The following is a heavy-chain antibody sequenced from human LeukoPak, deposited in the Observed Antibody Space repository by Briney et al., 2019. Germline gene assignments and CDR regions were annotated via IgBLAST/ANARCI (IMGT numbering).Heavy chain of an antibody. V-gene: IGHV3-53*01. CDR2: IYSGGST. Sequence: GGSLRLSCAASGFTVSSNYMSWVRQAPGKGLEWVSVIYSGGSTYYADSVKGRFTISRDNAKNSLYLQMNSLRAEDTAVYYCARDDTAVAGTELDFWGQGTLVTVSS. J-gene: IGHJ4*02. CDR3: ARDDTAVAGTELDF. D-gene: IGHD6-19*01. CDR1: GFTVSSNY.